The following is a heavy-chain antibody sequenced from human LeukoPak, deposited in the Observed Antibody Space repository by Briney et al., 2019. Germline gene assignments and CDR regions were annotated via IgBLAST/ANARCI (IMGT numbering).Heavy chain of an antibody. CDR1: GYSFSRYW. J-gene: IGHJ3*02. CDR3: ASPTDCSGDCYSAPFDI. Sequence: GESLKISCKGSGYSFSRYWIGWVRKMPGKGLECMGIIYPGDSDTRYSPSFQGQVTISADKSISTAYLRWSSLKASDTAMYHCASPTDCSGDCYSAPFDIWGQGTLVTVSS. CDR2: IYPGDSDT. V-gene: IGHV5-51*01. D-gene: IGHD2-21*01.